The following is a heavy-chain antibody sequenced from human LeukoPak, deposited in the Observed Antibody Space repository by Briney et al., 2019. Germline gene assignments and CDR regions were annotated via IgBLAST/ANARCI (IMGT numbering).Heavy chain of an antibody. CDR3: ARGQKIVGATWTLMLS. CDR2: ISYGGSNK. CDR1: GFTFSSYA. J-gene: IGHJ5*02. D-gene: IGHD1-26*01. V-gene: IGHV3-30-3*01. Sequence: GGSLRLSCAASGFTFSSYAMHWVRQAPGKGLEWVAVISYGGSNKYYADSVKGRFTISRDNSKNTLYLQMNSLRAEDTAVYYCARGQKIVGATWTLMLSWGQGTLVTVSS.